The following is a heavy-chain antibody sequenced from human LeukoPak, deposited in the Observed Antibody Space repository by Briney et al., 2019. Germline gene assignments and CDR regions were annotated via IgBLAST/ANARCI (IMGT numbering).Heavy chain of an antibody. Sequence: ASMKVSCKVSGYPLSDLALQWVRQAPGKGLEWMGGIDHEDGNIIYAQNFQGRATVTEDTSTDTVYMELSSLRSEDTAVYYCARAPGGRLSDYYMDVWGKGTTVTVSS. J-gene: IGHJ6*03. CDR1: GYPLSDLA. CDR3: ARAPGGRLSDYYMDV. D-gene: IGHD3-16*01. CDR2: IDHEDGNI. V-gene: IGHV1-24*01.